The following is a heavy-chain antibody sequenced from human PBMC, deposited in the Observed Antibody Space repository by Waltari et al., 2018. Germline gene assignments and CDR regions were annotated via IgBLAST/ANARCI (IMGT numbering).Heavy chain of an antibody. CDR2: IAYDGTNK. CDR3: ARVPGKTGTTIFDY. CDR1: GFTFSSYA. J-gene: IGHJ4*02. V-gene: IGHV3-30*04. D-gene: IGHD1-1*01. Sequence: QVQLVGSGGGVVQPGRSLRLSCAASGFTFSSYAMHWVRQAPGKGLEWVAVIAYDGTNKDYAETVKGRFTIARDNSKNTRYLQMNSVRAEDTAVYYCARVPGKTGTTIFDYWGQGTLVTVSS.